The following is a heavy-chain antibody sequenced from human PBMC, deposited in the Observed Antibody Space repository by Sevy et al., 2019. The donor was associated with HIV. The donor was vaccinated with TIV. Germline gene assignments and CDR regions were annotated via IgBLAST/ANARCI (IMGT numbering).Heavy chain of an antibody. CDR1: GGSISSRSSY. V-gene: IGHV4-39*01. J-gene: IGHJ5*02. CDR2: IYYSGST. CDR3: ASTRDYYGSGSSFSHWFDP. Sequence: SETLSLTCTVSGGSISSRSSYWGWIRQPPGKGLEWIGSIYYSGSTYSNPSLKSRLTMSVDTSKNQFTLKLSSVTAAESAVYYWASTRDYYGSGSSFSHWFDPWGQGILVTVSS. D-gene: IGHD3-10*01.